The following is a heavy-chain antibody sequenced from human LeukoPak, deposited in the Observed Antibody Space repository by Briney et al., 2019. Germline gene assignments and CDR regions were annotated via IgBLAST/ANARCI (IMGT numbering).Heavy chain of an antibody. J-gene: IGHJ6*03. Sequence: PSETLSLTCAVYGGSFSGYYWSWIRQPPGKGLEWIGEINHSGSTNYNPSLKSRVTISVDTSKNQFSLKLSSVTAADTAVYYCGGVRLRIAAPPYYYYMDVWGKGTTVTVSS. CDR3: GGVRLRIAAPPYYYYMDV. CDR1: GGSFSGYY. V-gene: IGHV4-34*01. CDR2: INHSGST. D-gene: IGHD6-6*01.